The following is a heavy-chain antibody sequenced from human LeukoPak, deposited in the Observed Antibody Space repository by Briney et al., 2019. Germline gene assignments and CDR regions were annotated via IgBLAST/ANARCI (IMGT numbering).Heavy chain of an antibody. CDR1: GFTFSSYG. CDR3: AAGSGYYDAFDI. V-gene: IGHV3-30*02. J-gene: IGHJ3*02. CDR2: IRYDGSNK. Sequence: GGSLRLSCAVSGFTFSSYGMHWVRQAPGKGLEWVAFIRYDGSNKYYADSVKGRFTISRDNSKNTLYLQMNSLRAEDTAVYYCAAGSGYYDAFDIWGQGTMVTVSS. D-gene: IGHD3-3*01.